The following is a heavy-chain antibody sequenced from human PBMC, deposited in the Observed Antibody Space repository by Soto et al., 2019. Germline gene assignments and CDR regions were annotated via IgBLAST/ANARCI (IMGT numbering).Heavy chain of an antibody. CDR3: AKATGIAVAGTTGDY. CDR2: ISWNSGSI. CDR1: GFTFDDYA. J-gene: IGHJ4*02. Sequence: HPVGSLRLSCAASGFTFDDYAMHWVRQAPGKGLEWVSGISWNSGSIGYADSVKGRFTISRDNAKNSLYLQMNSLRAVDTALYYCAKATGIAVAGTTGDYWGQGTLVTVSS. V-gene: IGHV3-9*01. D-gene: IGHD6-19*01.